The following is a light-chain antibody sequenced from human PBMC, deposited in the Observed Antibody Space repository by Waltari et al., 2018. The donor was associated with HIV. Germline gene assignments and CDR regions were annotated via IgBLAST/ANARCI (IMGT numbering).Light chain of an antibody. V-gene: IGLV3-1*01. Sequence: SYDLVQPPSVSVSPGQTASITCSGDKLGIKYACWYQQKPGQSPVLVIYHDNMRPSGIPERFCGSKSGNTATLTISGAQAMDEADYYCQTWDGSTYVFGTGTKVTVL. CDR1: KLGIKY. CDR3: QTWDGSTYV. J-gene: IGLJ1*01. CDR2: HDN.